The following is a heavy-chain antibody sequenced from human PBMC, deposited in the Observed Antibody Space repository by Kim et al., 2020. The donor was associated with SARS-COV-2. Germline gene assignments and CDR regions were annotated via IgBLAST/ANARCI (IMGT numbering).Heavy chain of an antibody. D-gene: IGHD6-13*01. CDR3: AKDMGVIAAAGPFDY. Sequence: DSVKGRFTISRDNSKNSLYLQMNSLRTEDTALYYCAKDMGVIAAAGPFDYWGQGTLVTVSS. V-gene: IGHV3-43*01. J-gene: IGHJ4*02.